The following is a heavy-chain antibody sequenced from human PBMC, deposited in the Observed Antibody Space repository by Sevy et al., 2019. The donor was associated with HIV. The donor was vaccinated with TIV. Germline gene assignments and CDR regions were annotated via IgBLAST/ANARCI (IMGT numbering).Heavy chain of an antibody. CDR1: GFTFSSYS. J-gene: IGHJ3*02. CDR2: ISSSSSYI. V-gene: IGHV3-21*01. D-gene: IGHD3-10*01. Sequence: GGSLRLSCAASGFTFSSYSMNWVRQAPGKGLEWVSSISSSSSYIYYADSVKGRFTISRDNAKNSLYLQMNSLRAEDTAVYYCARDSGEDDAFDIWGQGTMVTISS. CDR3: ARDSGEDDAFDI.